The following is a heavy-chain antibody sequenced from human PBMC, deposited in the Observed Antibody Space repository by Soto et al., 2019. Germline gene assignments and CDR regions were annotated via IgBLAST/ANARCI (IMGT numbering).Heavy chain of an antibody. CDR3: AKDIEPHYYDSSGYYLDYYYGMDV. J-gene: IGHJ6*02. V-gene: IGHV3-9*01. CDR2: ISWNSGSI. Sequence: GGSLRLCCAASGFTFDDYAMHWVRQAPGKGLEWVSGISWNSGSIGYADSVKGRFTISRDNAKNSLYLQMNSLRAEDTALYYCAKDIEPHYYDSSGYYLDYYYGMDVWGQGTTVTVSS. D-gene: IGHD3-22*01. CDR1: GFTFDDYA.